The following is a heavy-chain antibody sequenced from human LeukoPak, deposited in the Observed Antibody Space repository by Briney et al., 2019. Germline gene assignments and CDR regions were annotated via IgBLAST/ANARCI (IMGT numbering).Heavy chain of an antibody. CDR3: AREKVVRGGNWFDP. D-gene: IGHD3-10*01. J-gene: IGHJ5*02. CDR1: GDSVSSNGAA. CDR2: IYYKSKWYN. Sequence: SQTLSLTCAIFGDSVSSNGAAWNWIRQSPARGLEWLGRIYYKSKWYNDYAVSVKSRITISPDTSKNQVSLQLNSVTPEDTAVYYCAREKVVRGGNWFDPWGQGTLVTVSS. V-gene: IGHV6-1*01.